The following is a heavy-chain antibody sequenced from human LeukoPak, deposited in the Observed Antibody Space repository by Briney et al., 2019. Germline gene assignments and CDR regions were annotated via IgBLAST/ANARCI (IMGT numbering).Heavy chain of an antibody. CDR1: GFTFSSYE. V-gene: IGHV3-48*03. Sequence: GGSLRLSCAASGFTFSSYELNWVRQAPGKGLEWVSYISSSGSTIYYADSVKGRFTISRDNAKNSLYLQMNSLRAEDTAVYYCAELGITMIGGVWGKGTTVTISS. CDR2: ISSSGSTI. D-gene: IGHD3-10*02. CDR3: AELGITMIGGV. J-gene: IGHJ6*04.